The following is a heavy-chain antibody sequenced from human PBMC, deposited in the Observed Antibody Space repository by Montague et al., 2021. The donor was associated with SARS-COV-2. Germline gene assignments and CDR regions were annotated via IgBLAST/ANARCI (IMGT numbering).Heavy chain of an antibody. CDR1: GGSISRSY. CDR2: IYYTGRT. CDR3: AGDRGRFWHFDL. D-gene: IGHD5-12*01. V-gene: IGHV4-59*01. Sequence: SETLSLTCTVSGGSISRSYWSWIRQPPGEGLEWIGYIYYTGRTDYNPSLKSRVTISVDTSKSQMSLRLNSVTAADTAVYYCAGDRGRFWHFDLWGRGTLVTVSS. J-gene: IGHJ2*01.